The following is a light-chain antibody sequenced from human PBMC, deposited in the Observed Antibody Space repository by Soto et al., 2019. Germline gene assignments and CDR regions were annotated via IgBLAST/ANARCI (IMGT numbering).Light chain of an antibody. J-gene: IGKJ1*01. CDR3: QPYNSYSGT. V-gene: IGKV1-5*01. CDR1: QSISTW. Sequence: DIQMTQSPSTLSASVGDRVTITCRAGQSISTWLAWYQQKPGEAPKLLIYDASRLVSGVPSRFSGSGSGTECTLTISSLQPDDFASYYCQPYNSYSGTFGQGTKVEIK. CDR2: DAS.